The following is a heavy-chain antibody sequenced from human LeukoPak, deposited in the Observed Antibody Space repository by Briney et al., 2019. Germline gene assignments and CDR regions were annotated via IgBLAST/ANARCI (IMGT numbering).Heavy chain of an antibody. J-gene: IGHJ3*02. Sequence: PSEALSLTCTVSGGSISSYYWSWIRQPAGKGLEWIGRIYTSGSTNYNPSLKSRVTMSVDTSKNQFSLKLSSVTAADTAVYYRAAGYSSSYDAFDIWGQWTMVTVSS. V-gene: IGHV4-4*07. D-gene: IGHD6-13*01. CDR1: GGSISSYY. CDR2: IYTSGST. CDR3: AAGYSSSYDAFDI.